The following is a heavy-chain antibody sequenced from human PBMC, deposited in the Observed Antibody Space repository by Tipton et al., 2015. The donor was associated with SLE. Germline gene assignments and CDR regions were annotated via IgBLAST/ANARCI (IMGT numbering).Heavy chain of an antibody. D-gene: IGHD6-13*01. CDR3: ARDLDSSSWVGWFDP. Sequence: TLSLTCTVSGGSISSYYWSWIRQHPGKGLEWIGYIYYSGSTYYNPSLKSRVTISVDTSKNQFSLKLSSVTAADTAVYYCARDLDSSSWVGWFDPWGQGTLVTVSS. J-gene: IGHJ5*02. CDR1: GGSISSYY. CDR2: IYYSGST. V-gene: IGHV4-31*03.